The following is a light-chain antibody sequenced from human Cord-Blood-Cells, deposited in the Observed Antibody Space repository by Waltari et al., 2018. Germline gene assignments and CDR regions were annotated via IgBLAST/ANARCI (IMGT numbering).Light chain of an antibody. J-gene: IGLJ3*02. Sequence: QSVLTPPPSASGTPGQRVTISCSGSSSNIGSKPVNWYQQLPGTAPKLLIYSNNQRPSGVPDRFSGSKSGTSASLAISGLQSEDEADYYCAAWDDSLNGWVFGGGTKLTVL. CDR2: SNN. CDR3: AAWDDSLNGWV. V-gene: IGLV1-44*01. CDR1: SSNIGSKP.